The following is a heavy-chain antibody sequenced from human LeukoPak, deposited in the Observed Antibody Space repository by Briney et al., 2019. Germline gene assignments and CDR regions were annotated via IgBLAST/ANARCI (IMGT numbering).Heavy chain of an antibody. CDR3: CYDSSGYFLLGT. D-gene: IGHD3-22*01. V-gene: IGHV3-49*03. CDR1: GFTFGDYA. J-gene: IGHJ5*02. Sequence: GGSLRLSCTASGFTFGDYAMSWFRQAPGKGLEWVGFIRSKAYGGTTEYAASVKGRFTISRDDSKSIAYLQMDSLKTEDTAVYYCCYDSSGYFLLGTWGQGTLVTVSS. CDR2: IRSKAYGGTT.